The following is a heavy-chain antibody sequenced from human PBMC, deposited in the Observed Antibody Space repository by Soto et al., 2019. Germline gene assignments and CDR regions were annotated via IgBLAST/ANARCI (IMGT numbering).Heavy chain of an antibody. CDR3: ARVGYYDSSGDYYVRRFAWFVP. V-gene: IGHV4-34*01. J-gene: IGHJ5*01. D-gene: IGHD3-22*01. Sequence: PSETLSLTCAVYGGSFSGYYWSWIRQPPGKGLEWIGELNHSGSTNYNPSLKSRVTISVDTSKNQFSLKLSSVTAADTAVYYCARVGYYDSSGDYYVRRFAWFVPWGQGALVTVSS. CDR1: GGSFSGYY. CDR2: LNHSGST.